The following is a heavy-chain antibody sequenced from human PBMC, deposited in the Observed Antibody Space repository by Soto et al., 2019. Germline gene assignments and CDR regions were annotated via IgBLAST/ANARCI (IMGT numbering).Heavy chain of an antibody. V-gene: IGHV1-18*01. CDR3: AIQRAGAYGMDV. Sequence: QVQLVQSGGEVKKPGASVKVSYKASGYTFSDYGISWVRQAPGQRPEYMGWISTNNGNTKYAQNIQGRVTMTTDTSTSTGDMELRSLRPDDTAVYYCAIQRAGAYGMDVWGQGTTVTVSS. D-gene: IGHD3-10*01. CDR1: GYTFSDYG. CDR2: ISTNNGNT. J-gene: IGHJ6*02.